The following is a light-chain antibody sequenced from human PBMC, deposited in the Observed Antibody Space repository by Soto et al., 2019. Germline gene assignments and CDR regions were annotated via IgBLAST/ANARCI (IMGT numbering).Light chain of an antibody. CDR3: SSYTSNNTWV. V-gene: IGLV2-14*01. CDR1: SSDVGAYNF. CDR2: EVS. Sequence: QSALTQPASVSGSPGQSITISCTGTSSDVGAYNFVSWHQQHPGKAPKLMIYEVSNRPSGVSNRFSGSKSGNTASLTISGLQAEDESDYYCSSYTSNNTWVFGGGTKLTVL. J-gene: IGLJ3*02.